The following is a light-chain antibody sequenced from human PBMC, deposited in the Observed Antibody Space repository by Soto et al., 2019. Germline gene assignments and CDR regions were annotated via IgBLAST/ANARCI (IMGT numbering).Light chain of an antibody. J-gene: IGKJ3*01. V-gene: IGKV3-20*01. CDR3: QQYGSSPLIT. Sequence: EIVLTQSPGTLSLSPGQRATLSCRASESVSSSYLACYQQKPGQAPRLLIYGASSRATGVPDRFSGSGSGTDFTLTISSLEPEDFAVYYCQQYGSSPLITFGPGTKVDIK. CDR1: ESVSSSY. CDR2: GAS.